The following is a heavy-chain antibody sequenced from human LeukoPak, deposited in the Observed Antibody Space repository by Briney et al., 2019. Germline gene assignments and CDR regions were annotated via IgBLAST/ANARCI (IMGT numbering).Heavy chain of an antibody. V-gene: IGHV4-59*01. J-gene: IGHJ4*02. Sequence: SETLSLTCTVSGGSISSYYWSWVRQPPGKGLEWIGYIYYSGSTNYNPSLKSRVTISVDTSKNQFSLKVSSVAAADTAVYYCARDRWLGYWGQGTLVTVSS. D-gene: IGHD5-18*01. CDR3: ARDRWLGY. CDR2: IYYSGST. CDR1: GGSISSYY.